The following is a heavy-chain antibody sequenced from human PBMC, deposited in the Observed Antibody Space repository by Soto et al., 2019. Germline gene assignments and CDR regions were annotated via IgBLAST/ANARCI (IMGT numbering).Heavy chain of an antibody. D-gene: IGHD6-6*01. Sequence: GGSLRLSCAASGFTFSSYGMHWVRQAPGKGLEWVAVISYDGSNKYYADSVKGRFAISRDNSKNTLYLQMNSLRAEDTAVYYCAKVRAARPSSYGMDVWGQGTTVTVSS. CDR1: GFTFSSYG. J-gene: IGHJ6*02. V-gene: IGHV3-30*18. CDR2: ISYDGSNK. CDR3: AKVRAARPSSYGMDV.